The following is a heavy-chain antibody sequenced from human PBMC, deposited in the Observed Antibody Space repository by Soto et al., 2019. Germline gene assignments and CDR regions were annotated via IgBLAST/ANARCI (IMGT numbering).Heavy chain of an antibody. J-gene: IGHJ4*02. CDR2: INHSGST. CDR1: GGSFSGYY. D-gene: IGHD6-6*01. Sequence: PWRPLSLTFAVSGGSFSGYYWSWIRQPPGKGLEWIGEINHSGSTNYNPSLKSRVTISVDTSKNQFSLKLSSVTAADTAVYYCARGHPSYGAARSTCSFDYWGQGTLVTVSS. V-gene: IGHV4-34*01. CDR3: ARGHPSYGAARSTCSFDY.